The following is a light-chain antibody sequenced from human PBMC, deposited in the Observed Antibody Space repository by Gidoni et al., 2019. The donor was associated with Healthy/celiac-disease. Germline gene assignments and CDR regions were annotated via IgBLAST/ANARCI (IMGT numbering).Light chain of an antibody. J-gene: IGKJ2*01. V-gene: IGKV3-11*01. CDR1: QSVSSY. Sequence: EIVLTQSPATLSFSPWERATLSCRASQSVSSYLAWYQQKPGQAPRLLIYDASNRATGIPARFSGSGSGTDFTLTISSLEPEDFAVYYCQQRSNWPPYTFGQGTKLEIK. CDR3: QQRSNWPPYT. CDR2: DAS.